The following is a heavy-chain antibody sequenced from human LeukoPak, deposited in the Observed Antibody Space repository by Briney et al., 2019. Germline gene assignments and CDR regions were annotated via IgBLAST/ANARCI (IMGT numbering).Heavy chain of an antibody. CDR1: GFTFSIYG. V-gene: IGHV3-21*01. Sequence: GGSLRLSCAASGFTFSIYGMNWVRQAPGEGLEWVASISSDSTNIYYTDSVKGRFTIPRENDKNSLYLQMNSLILEDTAVYYCARDGSGSGDYWGQGTLVTVSS. D-gene: IGHD2-15*01. J-gene: IGHJ4*02. CDR3: ARDGSGSGDY. CDR2: ISSDSTNI.